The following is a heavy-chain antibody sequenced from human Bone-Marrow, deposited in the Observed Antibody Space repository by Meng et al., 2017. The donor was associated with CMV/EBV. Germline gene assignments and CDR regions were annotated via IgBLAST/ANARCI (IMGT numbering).Heavy chain of an antibody. J-gene: IGHJ3*02. V-gene: IGHV1-69*10. CDR1: GGTFSSYA. CDR2: IIPILGIA. CDR3: ARGNSNAFDI. D-gene: IGHD4-23*01. Sequence: SVKVSCKASGGTFSSYAISWVRQAPGQGLEWMGGIIPILGIANYAQKFQGRVTITTDESTSTAYMELSSLRSEDTAVYYCARGNSNAFDIWGQGTMVTVSS.